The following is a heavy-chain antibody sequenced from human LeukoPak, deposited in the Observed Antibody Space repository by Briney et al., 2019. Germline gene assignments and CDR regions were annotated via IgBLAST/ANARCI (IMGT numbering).Heavy chain of an antibody. V-gene: IGHV3-23*01. CDR2: ISAAGVST. D-gene: IGHD6-13*01. CDR3: AKDLLVAAALDY. CDR1: GLTFNSFG. J-gene: IGHJ4*02. Sequence: GGSLRLSCAASGLTFNSFGMSWVRQAPGKGLEWVSSISAAGVSTYYADSVKGRFTISRDNPKNTLYLHMNSLRAEDTAVYYCAKDLLVAAALDYWGQGTLVTVSS.